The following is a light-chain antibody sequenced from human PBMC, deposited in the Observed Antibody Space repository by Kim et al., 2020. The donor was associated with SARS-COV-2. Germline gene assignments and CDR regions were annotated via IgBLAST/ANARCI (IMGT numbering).Light chain of an antibody. V-gene: IGKV1-5*01. CDR1: QNINNW. J-gene: IGKJ1*01. CDR2: DAS. Sequence: LSASVGDRVTITCRASQNINNWLAWYQQKPGKAPKLLIYDASSLESGVPSRFSGSGSGTEFTLTISSLQPDDFATYYCQHYNSYWTFGQGTKLEIK. CDR3: QHYNSYWT.